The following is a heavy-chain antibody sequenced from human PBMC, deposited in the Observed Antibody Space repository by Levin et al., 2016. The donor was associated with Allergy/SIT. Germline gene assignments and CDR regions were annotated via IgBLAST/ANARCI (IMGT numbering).Heavy chain of an antibody. J-gene: IGHJ2*01. V-gene: IGHV4-39*01. CDR1: GGSISSSSYY. CDR3: ARGMENWYFDL. Sequence: SETLSLTCTVSGGSISSSSYYWGWIRQPPGKGLEWIGSIYYSGSTYYNPSLKSRVTISVDTSKNQFSLKLSSVTAADTAVYYCARGMENWYFDLWGRGTLVTVSS. CDR2: IYYSGST. D-gene: IGHD1-1*01.